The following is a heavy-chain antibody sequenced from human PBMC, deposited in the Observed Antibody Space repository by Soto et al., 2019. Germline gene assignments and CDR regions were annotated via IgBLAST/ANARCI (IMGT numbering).Heavy chain of an antibody. CDR2: TYYRSRWYN. V-gene: IGHV6-1*01. Sequence: QLQLEQARPGLVKPSQPLSLTCAISGICVSSNSASWNWSRQSPSGGLEWLGRTYYRSRWYNDYDASVNRRTMTNADTSNKLLSLLTKAAAPDATAMYYGVGIWNAGVLGYWGQGTLVSVSS. CDR1: GICVSSNSAS. J-gene: IGHJ4*02. D-gene: IGHD1-1*01. CDR3: VGIWNAGVLGY.